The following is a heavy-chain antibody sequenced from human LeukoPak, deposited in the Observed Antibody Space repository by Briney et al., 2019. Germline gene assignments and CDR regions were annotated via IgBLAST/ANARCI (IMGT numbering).Heavy chain of an antibody. J-gene: IGHJ4*02. D-gene: IGHD3-10*01. CDR3: ARESLVGYYGSGSYYYFDY. CDR2: IYYRVTS. Sequence: SPSETLSLTCTVSGDSINTYYWSWIRQPPGKGLEWIGYIYYRVTSDYNPSLKSRVTMSVDMSTSQISLKLSSVTAADTAVYYCARESLVGYYGSGSYYYFDYWGQGTLVTVSS. CDR1: GDSINTYY. V-gene: IGHV4-59*01.